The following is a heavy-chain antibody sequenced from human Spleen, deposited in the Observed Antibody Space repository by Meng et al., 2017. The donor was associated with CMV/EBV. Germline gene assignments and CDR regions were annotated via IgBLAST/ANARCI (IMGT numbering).Heavy chain of an antibody. J-gene: IGHJ6*02. CDR1: GFTFEDYA. CDR3: AKDIEPTGSRCTNGVCYSARIGRYYGMDV. Sequence: GESLKISCAASGFTFEDYAMHWVRQAPGKGLEWVSLISWAGGSTYYADSVKGRFTISRDNSKNSLYLQMNSLRAEDTALYYCAKDIEPTGSRCTNGVCYSARIGRYYGMDVWGQGTTVTVSS. D-gene: IGHD2-8*01. CDR2: ISWAGGST. V-gene: IGHV3-43D*03.